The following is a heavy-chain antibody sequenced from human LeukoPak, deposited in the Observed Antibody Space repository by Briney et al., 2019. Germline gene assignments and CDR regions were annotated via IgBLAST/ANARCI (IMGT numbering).Heavy chain of an antibody. J-gene: IGHJ4*02. D-gene: IGHD2-21*02. CDR2: IKQDGSEK. CDR1: GFTFSSYW. CDR3: ATDGASCGGDCYSDY. Sequence: GGSLRLSCAASGFTFSSYWMSWVRQAPGKGLEWVANIKQDGSEKYYVDSVKGRFTISRDNAKNSLYLQMNSLRAEDTAVYYCATDGASCGGDCYSDYWGQGTLVTVSS. V-gene: IGHV3-7*01.